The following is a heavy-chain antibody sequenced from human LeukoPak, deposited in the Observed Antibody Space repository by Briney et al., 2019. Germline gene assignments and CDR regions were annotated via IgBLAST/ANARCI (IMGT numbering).Heavy chain of an antibody. J-gene: IGHJ3*02. CDR1: GFTISDYW. Sequence: GGSLRLSCAASGFTISDYWMSWVRQAPGKGLEWVANIKQDGSEKYYVDSVKGRCTISRDNAKNSLHLQMNSLRAEDTAVYYCARDPFAFDIWGQGTMVTVSS. CDR2: IKQDGSEK. V-gene: IGHV3-7*05. CDR3: ARDPFAFDI.